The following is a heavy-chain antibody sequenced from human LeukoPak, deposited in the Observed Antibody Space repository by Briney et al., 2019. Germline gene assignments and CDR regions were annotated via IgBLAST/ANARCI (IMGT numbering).Heavy chain of an antibody. V-gene: IGHV3-30-3*01. J-gene: IGHJ4*02. CDR3: ARESTGTRTLFDY. D-gene: IGHD1-7*01. Sequence: PGGSLRLSCAASGFTFSSYAMHWVRQAPGKGLEWVAVISYDGSNKYYADSVKGRFTISRDNSKNTLYLQMNSLRAEDTAVYYCARESTGTRTLFDYWGQGTLVTVSS. CDR1: GFTFSSYA. CDR2: ISYDGSNK.